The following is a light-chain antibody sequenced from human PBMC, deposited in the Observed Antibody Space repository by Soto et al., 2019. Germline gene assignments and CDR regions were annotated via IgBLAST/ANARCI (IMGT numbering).Light chain of an antibody. J-gene: IGKJ1*01. CDR1: QTISSW. CDR2: NGS. Sequence: DIQMTQSPSTLSGSVGDRVTITCRASQTISSWLAWYQQKPGKAPKLLIYNGSTLKSGVPSRFSGSGSGTEFTLTISSLQPDDFATYYCQHYNSYSEAFGQGTKVELK. CDR3: QHYNSYSEA. V-gene: IGKV1-5*03.